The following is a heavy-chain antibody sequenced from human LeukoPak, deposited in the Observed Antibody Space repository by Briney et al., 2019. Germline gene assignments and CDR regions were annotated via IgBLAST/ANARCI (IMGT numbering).Heavy chain of an antibody. CDR2: INHSGST. D-gene: IGHD3-3*01. V-gene: IGHV4-34*01. J-gene: IGHJ5*02. Sequence: PSETLSLTCAVYGGSFSGYYWSWIRQPPGKGLEWIGEINHSGSTNYNPSLKSRVTISVDTSKNQFSLKLSSVTAADTAVYYCARDPKSYYDFWSGYGEGWFDPWGQGTLVTVSS. CDR1: GGSFSGYY. CDR3: ARDPKSYYDFWSGYGEGWFDP.